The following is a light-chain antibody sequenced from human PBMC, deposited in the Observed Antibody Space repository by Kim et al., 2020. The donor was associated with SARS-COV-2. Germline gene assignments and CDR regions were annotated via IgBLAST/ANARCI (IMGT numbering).Light chain of an antibody. Sequence: SYELTQPPSVSVAPGKTARITCGGHNIGSKSVHWYQQRPGQAPVLVIYYDSDRPSGIPERFSGSNSGNTATLTISRVEAGDEADYYCQVWDRSSDHPNWV. J-gene: IGLJ3*02. V-gene: IGLV3-21*04. CDR2: YDS. CDR3: QVWDRSSDHPNWV. CDR1: NIGSKS.